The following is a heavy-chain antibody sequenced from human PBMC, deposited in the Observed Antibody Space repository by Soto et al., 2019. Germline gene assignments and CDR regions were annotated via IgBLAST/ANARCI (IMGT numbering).Heavy chain of an antibody. V-gene: IGHV4-30-4*01. Sequence: SETLSLTCTVSGGSISSGDYYWSWIRQPPGKGLEWIGYIYYSGSTYYNPSLKSRVTISVDTSKNQFSLKLSSVTAADTAVYYCASGSGDWFDPWGQGTLGTVSA. D-gene: IGHD6-25*01. J-gene: IGHJ5*02. CDR1: GGSISSGDYY. CDR2: IYYSGST. CDR3: ASGSGDWFDP.